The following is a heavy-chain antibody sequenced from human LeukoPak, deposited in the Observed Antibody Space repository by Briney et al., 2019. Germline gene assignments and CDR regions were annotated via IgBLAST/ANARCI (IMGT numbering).Heavy chain of an antibody. Sequence: GGSLRLSCAASGFTFSNYDMNWVRQPPWKGLEWVSCISSSSSYIYYADSVKGRFTISRDNAKNSLYLQMNSLRAEDTAVYYCARDRSGVIDYWGQGTLVTVSS. CDR1: GFTFSNYD. D-gene: IGHD3-10*01. V-gene: IGHV3-21*01. J-gene: IGHJ4*02. CDR3: ARDRSGVIDY. CDR2: ISSSSSYI.